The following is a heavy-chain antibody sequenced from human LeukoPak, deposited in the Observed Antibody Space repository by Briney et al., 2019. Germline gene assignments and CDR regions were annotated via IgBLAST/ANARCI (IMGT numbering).Heavy chain of an antibody. J-gene: IGHJ4*02. D-gene: IGHD2-15*01. CDR1: GFTFTTYA. Sequence: GGSLRFSCAPSGFTFTTYAMSWVRQAPGKGLEWVCAISGSGDNTYYADSVKGRFTISRDNSKNTLYLQMNSLRVEDTAVYYCAKDPRRCSGGSCYPAGTFDYWGQGTLVTVSS. CDR2: ISGSGDNT. V-gene: IGHV3-23*01. CDR3: AKDPRRCSGGSCYPAGTFDY.